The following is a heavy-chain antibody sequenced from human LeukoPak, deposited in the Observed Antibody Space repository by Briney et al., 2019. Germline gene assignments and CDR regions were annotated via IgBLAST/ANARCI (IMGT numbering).Heavy chain of an antibody. V-gene: IGHV3-30*02. J-gene: IGHJ6*03. D-gene: IGHD4-23*01. Sequence: GGSLRLSCAASGFTFSSYGMHWVRQAPGKGLEGVALIRYDGSNKYYADSVKGRFAISRDNSKNTLYLQMNSLRAEDTAVYYCAKVPVVTPGSGYYYYYMDVWGKGTTVTVSS. CDR1: GFTFSSYG. CDR2: IRYDGSNK. CDR3: AKVPVVTPGSGYYYYYMDV.